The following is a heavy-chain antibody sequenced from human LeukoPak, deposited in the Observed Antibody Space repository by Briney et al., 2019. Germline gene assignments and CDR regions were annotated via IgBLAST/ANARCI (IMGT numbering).Heavy chain of an antibody. CDR1: GGSFSGYY. CDR3: ARGGAPMGWYYYEHTPKTLDY. Sequence: SETLSLTCAVYGGSFSGYYWSWIRQPPVKGLEWIGEINHSGSTNYNPSLKSRVTISVDTSKNQFSLKLSSVTAADTAVYYCARGGAPMGWYYYEHTPKTLDYWGQGTLVTVSS. J-gene: IGHJ4*02. D-gene: IGHD3-22*01. CDR2: INHSGST. V-gene: IGHV4-34*01.